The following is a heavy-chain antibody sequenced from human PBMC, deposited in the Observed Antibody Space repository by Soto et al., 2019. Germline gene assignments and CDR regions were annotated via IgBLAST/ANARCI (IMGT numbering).Heavy chain of an antibody. V-gene: IGHV3-48*03. J-gene: IGHJ4*02. CDR3: ARARYCSGGSCYGDF. CDR1: GFTFSTYE. Sequence: EVQLVESGGGLVQPGGSLRLSCAASGFTFSTYEMNWVRQAPGKGLEWVSYITGSGSTIYYADSVKGRFTISRDNAKNSLYLQMNSLRAEDTAVYYCARARYCSGGSCYGDFWGQGTLVTVSS. D-gene: IGHD2-15*01. CDR2: ITGSGSTI.